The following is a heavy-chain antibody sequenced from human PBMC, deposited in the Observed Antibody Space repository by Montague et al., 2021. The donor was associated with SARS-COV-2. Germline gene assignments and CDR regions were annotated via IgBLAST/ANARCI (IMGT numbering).Heavy chain of an antibody. CDR2: ST. CDR3: ARARRYTSCLLSGLDY. V-gene: IGHV4-59*01. J-gene: IGHJ4*02. Sequence: STNYNPSLKSRVTISLAMSKNQFSLKLTSVTAADTAVYYCARARRYTSCLLSGLDYWGQGTLVT. D-gene: IGHD3-16*02.